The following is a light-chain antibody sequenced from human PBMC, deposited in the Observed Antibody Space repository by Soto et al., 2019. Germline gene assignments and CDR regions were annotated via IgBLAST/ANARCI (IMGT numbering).Light chain of an antibody. V-gene: IGLV2-14*01. CDR2: EVS. Sequence: QSALTQPASVSGSPGQSITISCTGTSSDVGGYNYVSWYQQHPDKDPKLMIYEVSNRPSGVSNRFSGANSGNTASLTISGLQAEDEADYYCTSYTTSSTHWVFGGGTKLTVL. CDR1: SSDVGGYNY. J-gene: IGLJ3*02. CDR3: TSYTTSSTHWV.